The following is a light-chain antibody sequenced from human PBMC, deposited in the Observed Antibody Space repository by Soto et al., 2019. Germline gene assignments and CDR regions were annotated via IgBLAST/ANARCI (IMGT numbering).Light chain of an antibody. J-gene: IGKJ3*01. CDR2: GAS. CDR3: QQNGSSPLT. CDR1: QSVSGCY. V-gene: IGKV3-20*01. Sequence: EIVLTQSPGTLSLPPGERATLSCRASQSVSGCYFAWYQQKPGQAPRLLIYGASSRATVVPDRFSGGGAAKDFTLIISILDADDVAVFYWQQNGSSPLTFGPGTKVDIK.